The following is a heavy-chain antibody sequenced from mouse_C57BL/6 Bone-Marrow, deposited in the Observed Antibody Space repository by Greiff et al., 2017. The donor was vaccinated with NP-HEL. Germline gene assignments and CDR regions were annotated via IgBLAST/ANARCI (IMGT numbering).Heavy chain of an antibody. D-gene: IGHD2-4*01. CDR1: GFTFSDYY. V-gene: IGHV5-12*01. CDR2: ISTGGGST. CDR3: ASQGITYYCDY. Sequence: EVQRVESGGGLVQPGGSLTLSCAASGFTFSDYYMYWVRQTPEKRLEWVAYISTGGGSTYYPDPVTGRFTIYSDNGKNTLYLQMSRLKSEDTAVYYGASQGITYYCDYWGQGTTLTVSS. J-gene: IGHJ2*01.